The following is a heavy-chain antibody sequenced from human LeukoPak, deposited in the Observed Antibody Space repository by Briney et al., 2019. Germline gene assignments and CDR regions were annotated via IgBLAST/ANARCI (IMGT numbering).Heavy chain of an antibody. CDR2: INPSAGST. CDR3: AREGSTYSVDY. V-gene: IGHV1-46*03. D-gene: IGHD2-21*01. CDR1: GYSFTNYN. Sequence: EASVKVSCKASGYSFTNYNMHWVRQAPGQGLEWMGIINPSAGSTSFAQQFQGRVTMTRDTSTSTVYMELSSLRSDGTAVYFCAREGSTYSVDYWGQGTLVTVSS. J-gene: IGHJ4*02.